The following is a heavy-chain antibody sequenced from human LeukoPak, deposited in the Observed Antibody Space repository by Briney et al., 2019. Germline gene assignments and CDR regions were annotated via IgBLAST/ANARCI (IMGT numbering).Heavy chain of an antibody. Sequence: GGSLSLSCAASGFTVSSNYMSWVRPAPGKGLEWVSLLYSGGSTYYADSVKGRFTISRDNSKNTLYLQMNSLRAEDTAVYYCASRDKGYYYGMDVWGQGTTVTVSS. CDR3: ASRDKGYYYGMDV. V-gene: IGHV3-66*01. CDR1: GFTVSSNY. CDR2: LYSGGST. J-gene: IGHJ6*02. D-gene: IGHD5-24*01.